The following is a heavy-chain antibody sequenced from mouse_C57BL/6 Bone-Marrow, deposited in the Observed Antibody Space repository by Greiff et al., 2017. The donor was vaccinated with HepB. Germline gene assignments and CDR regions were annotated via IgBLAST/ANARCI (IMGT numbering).Heavy chain of an antibody. CDR1: GFTFSDYG. V-gene: IGHV5-17*01. CDR3: ARCYYGNFGYFDY. D-gene: IGHD2-1*01. CDR2: ISSGSSTI. Sequence: EVKLEESGGGLVKPGGSLKLSCAASGFTFSDYGMHWVRQAPEKGLEWVAYISSGSSTIYYADTVKGRFTISRDNAKNTLFLQLTSLRSEDTAMYYCARCYYGNFGYFDYWGQGTTLTVSS. J-gene: IGHJ2*01.